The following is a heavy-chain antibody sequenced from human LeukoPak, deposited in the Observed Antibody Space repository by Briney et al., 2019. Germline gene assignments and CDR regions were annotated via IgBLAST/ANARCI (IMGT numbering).Heavy chain of an antibody. CDR3: ASQLGGTTFP. CDR2: IYSGGST. V-gene: IGHV3-66*04. J-gene: IGHJ5*02. D-gene: IGHD1-1*01. CDR1: GFTFSSYW. Sequence: GGSLRLSCAASGFTFSSYWMSWVRQAPGKGLEWVSVIYSGGSTYYADSVKGRFTISRDNSKNTLYLQMNSLRAEDTAVYYCASQLGGTTFPWGQGTLVTVSS.